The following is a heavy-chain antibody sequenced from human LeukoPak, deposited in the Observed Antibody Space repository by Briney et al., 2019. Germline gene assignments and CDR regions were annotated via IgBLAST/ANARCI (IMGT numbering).Heavy chain of an antibody. J-gene: IGHJ5*02. V-gene: IGHV1-18*01. Sequence: GASVKVSCKASGYTFTSYGISWVRQAPGQGLEWMGWISAYNGNTNYAQKFQGRVTITRDTSASTAYMELSSLRSEDTAVYYCARESSGWYLTWGQGTLVTVSS. CDR3: ARESSGWYLT. CDR2: ISAYNGNT. CDR1: GYTFTSYG. D-gene: IGHD6-19*01.